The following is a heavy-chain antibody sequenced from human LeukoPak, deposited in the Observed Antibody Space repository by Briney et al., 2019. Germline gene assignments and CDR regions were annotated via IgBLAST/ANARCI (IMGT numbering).Heavy chain of an antibody. V-gene: IGHV3-23*01. D-gene: IGHD6-13*01. CDR1: GFTFSSYA. J-gene: IGHJ1*01. CDR3: AKDGSSSWQDKYFQH. Sequence: PGGSLRLSCAASGFTFSSYAMTWVRQAPGKGLEWASAISGSAGTTYYADSVKGRFTISRDNSKNTLYLQMNSLRAEDTALYYCAKDGSSSWQDKYFQHWGQGTLVTVSS. CDR2: ISGSAGTT.